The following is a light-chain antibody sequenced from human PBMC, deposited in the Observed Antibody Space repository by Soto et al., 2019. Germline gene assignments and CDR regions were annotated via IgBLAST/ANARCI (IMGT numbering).Light chain of an antibody. CDR1: QNVNSN. J-gene: IGKJ4*01. CDR3: QQCDDWPLT. Sequence: KVMTQSPATLSVSPGERATLSCRASQNVNSNLVWYQQKPGQAPRLLIYGASTRATGIPARFSGSASGTEFTLTISSLQSEDFAVYYCQQCDDWPLTFGGGTKVDIK. CDR2: GAS. V-gene: IGKV3-15*01.